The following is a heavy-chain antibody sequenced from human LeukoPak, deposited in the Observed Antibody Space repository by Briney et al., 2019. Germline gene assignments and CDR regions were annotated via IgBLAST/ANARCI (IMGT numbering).Heavy chain of an antibody. D-gene: IGHD3-10*01. CDR3: ARDPQYGSGSPAL. CDR1: GGSISSGDYY. Sequence: SETLSLTCTVSGGSISSGDYYWSWIRQPPGKGLEWIGYIYYSGSTYYNPSLKSRVTISVDTSKNQFSLKLSSVTAADTAVYYCARDPQYGSGSPALWGQGTLVTVSS. J-gene: IGHJ4*02. CDR2: IYYSGST. V-gene: IGHV4-30-4*01.